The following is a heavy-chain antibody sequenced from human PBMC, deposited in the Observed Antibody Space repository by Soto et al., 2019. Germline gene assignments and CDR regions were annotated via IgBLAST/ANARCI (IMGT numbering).Heavy chain of an antibody. Sequence: GESLKISCAASGFTFSSYAMSWVRQAPGKGLEWVSAISGSGGSTYYADSVKGRFTISRDNSKNTLYLQMNSLRAEDTAMYYCVRTIIPHYVMDVWGQGTTVTVSS. D-gene: IGHD2-21*01. J-gene: IGHJ6*02. CDR1: GFTFSSYA. CDR3: VRTIIPHYVMDV. V-gene: IGHV3-23*01. CDR2: ISGSGGST.